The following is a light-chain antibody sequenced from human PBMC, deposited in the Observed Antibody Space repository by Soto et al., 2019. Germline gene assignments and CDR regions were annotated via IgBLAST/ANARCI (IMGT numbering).Light chain of an antibody. Sequence: DIHLTQSPSTLSASVGDRATITCRASQSISILLARYQQKPGKAPNLLIYATSTLEAGVSSRFSGSGSGTEFTLTISSLQPNDSATYYCQHYDDFSWTFGQGTKVESK. V-gene: IGKV1-5*03. CDR3: QHYDDFSWT. CDR1: QSISIL. J-gene: IGKJ1*01. CDR2: ATS.